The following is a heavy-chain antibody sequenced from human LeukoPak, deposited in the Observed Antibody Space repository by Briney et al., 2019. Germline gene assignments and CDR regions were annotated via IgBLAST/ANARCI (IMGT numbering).Heavy chain of an antibody. CDR1: GYTFTVYF. J-gene: IGHJ4*02. CDR2: INPNSGGT. V-gene: IGHV1-2*02. D-gene: IGHD3-22*01. CDR3: ARELNYDSSGYYFDY. Sequence: ASVKVSCKSSGYTFTVYFMHWVRQAPGQGLGWMGWINPNSGGTNYAQKFHGRVTMTRDTSISTDYMELSRLRSDDTAVYYCARELNYDSSGYYFDYGGQGTLVTVSS.